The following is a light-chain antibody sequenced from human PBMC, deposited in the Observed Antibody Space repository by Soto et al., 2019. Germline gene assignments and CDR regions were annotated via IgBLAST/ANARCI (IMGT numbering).Light chain of an antibody. CDR1: QSISGS. Sequence: DIQMTQSPSTLSASVGDRVTITCRASQSISGSLAWYQQKPGKAPQLLIYEASNLKSGVPSRFSGSGSGTDYTLTISSLQPDDSASYYCQQYNGFWTFGQGTRVEIK. CDR2: EAS. CDR3: QQYNGFWT. V-gene: IGKV1-5*03. J-gene: IGKJ1*01.